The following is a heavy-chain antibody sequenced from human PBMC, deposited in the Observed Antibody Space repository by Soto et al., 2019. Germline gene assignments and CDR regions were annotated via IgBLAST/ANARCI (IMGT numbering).Heavy chain of an antibody. Sequence: SETLSLTCTVSGDSVSSNSYYWSWIRQPPVNGLECIGYIYYSGITNYNPALKSRVTISLDTSKNWFSLKQNSVTAADTAVYYGAKAECDYRFDSWGQGTLITVSS. CDR1: GDSVSSNSYY. D-gene: IGHD4-17*01. CDR3: AKAECDYRFDS. J-gene: IGHJ4*02. V-gene: IGHV4-61*01. CDR2: IYYSGIT.